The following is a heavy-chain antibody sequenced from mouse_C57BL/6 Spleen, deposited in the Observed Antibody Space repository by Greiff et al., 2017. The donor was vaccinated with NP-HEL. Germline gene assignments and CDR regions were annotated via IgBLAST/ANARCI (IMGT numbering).Heavy chain of an antibody. Sequence: EVQRVESGGGLVKPGGSLKLSCAASGFTFSSYAMSWVRQTPEKRLEWVATISDGGSYTYYPDNVKGRFTISRDNAKNNLYLQMSHLKSEDTAMYYCARDRGSWYFDVWGTGTTVTVSS. V-gene: IGHV5-4*01. CDR2: ISDGGSYT. CDR3: ARDRGSWYFDV. D-gene: IGHD3-3*01. J-gene: IGHJ1*03. CDR1: GFTFSSYA.